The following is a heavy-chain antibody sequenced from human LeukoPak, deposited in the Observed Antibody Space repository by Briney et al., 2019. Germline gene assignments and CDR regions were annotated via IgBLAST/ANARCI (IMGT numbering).Heavy chain of an antibody. CDR3: AKHRGYAFDS. CDR2: IDHSGGT. CDR1: SGSISDGTW. D-gene: IGHD5-12*01. Sequence: SETLSLTCAVSSGSISDGTWWTWVRQPPGKGPEWIGQIDHSGGTDYNPSLKSRVTISLDKSKSQLSLNLRSVTAADTAIYYCAKHRGYAFDSWGQGTLVTVSS. J-gene: IGHJ4*02. V-gene: IGHV4-4*02.